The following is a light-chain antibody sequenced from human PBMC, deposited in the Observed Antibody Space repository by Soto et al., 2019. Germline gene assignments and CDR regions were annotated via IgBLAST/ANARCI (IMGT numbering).Light chain of an antibody. Sequence: QSALTQPASVSGSPGQSITISCTGTSSDVGSYNLVSWYQQHPGKAPKFIIYEDNKRPSGVSNRFSGSKSGNTASLTISGLQAEDEAEYYCCAFVRSNALLFGGGTKLTVL. CDR2: EDN. V-gene: IGLV2-23*01. CDR3: CAFVRSNALL. CDR1: SSDVGSYNL. J-gene: IGLJ2*01.